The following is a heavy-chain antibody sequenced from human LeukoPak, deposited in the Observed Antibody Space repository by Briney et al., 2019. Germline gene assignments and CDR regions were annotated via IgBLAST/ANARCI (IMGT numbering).Heavy chain of an antibody. D-gene: IGHD3-3*01. V-gene: IGHV3-30*04. CDR3: ARDHGTYYDFWSGYWAPTVNYYYYYGMDV. CDR1: GFTFSSYA. J-gene: IGHJ6*02. CDR2: ISYGGSNK. Sequence: GGSLRLSCAASGFTFSSYAMHWVRQAPGKGLEWVAVISYGGSNKYYAASVKGRFTISRDNSKTTLYLQMNSLRAEDTAVYYCARDHGTYYDFWSGYWAPTVNYYYYYGMDVWGQGTTVTVSS.